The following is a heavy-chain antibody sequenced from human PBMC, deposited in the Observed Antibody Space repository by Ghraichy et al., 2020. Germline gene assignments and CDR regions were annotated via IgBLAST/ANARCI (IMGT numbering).Heavy chain of an antibody. CDR2: INHSGST. V-gene: IGHV4-34*01. J-gene: IGHJ5*02. CDR3: ARGSRRYSSSWYGNSWFDP. D-gene: IGHD6-13*01. CDR1: GGSFSGYY. Sequence: SETLSLTCAVYGGSFSGYYWSWIRQPPGKGLEWIGEINHSGSTNYNPSLKSRVTISVDTSKNQFSLKLSSVTAADTAVYYCARGSRRYSSSWYGNSWFDPWGQGTLVTVSS.